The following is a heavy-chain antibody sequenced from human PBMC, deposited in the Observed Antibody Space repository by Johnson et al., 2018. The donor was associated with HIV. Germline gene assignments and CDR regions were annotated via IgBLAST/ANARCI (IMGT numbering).Heavy chain of an antibody. Sequence: QVQLVESGGGVVQPGRSLRLSCAASGFTFSSYGMHWVRQAPGKGLEWVAVIWYDGSNKYYADSVKGRFTISRDNSKNTLYLQMNSLRAEDTAVFFCARDSDDYLWGSYPKLAFDIWGQGTVVTVSS. V-gene: IGHV3-33*08. J-gene: IGHJ3*02. D-gene: IGHD3-16*02. CDR3: ARDSDDYLWGSYPKLAFDI. CDR2: IWYDGSNK. CDR1: GFTFSSYG.